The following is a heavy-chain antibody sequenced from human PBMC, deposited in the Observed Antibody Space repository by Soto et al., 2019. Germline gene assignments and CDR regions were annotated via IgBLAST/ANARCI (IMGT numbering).Heavy chain of an antibody. CDR2: IYSGGST. D-gene: IGHD2-2*01. CDR1: GGSITSSSYY. CDR3: ASRVVPAAIGFDY. J-gene: IGHJ4*02. V-gene: IGHV4-39*01. Sequence: LQLQESGPGLVKPSETLSLTCTVSGGSITSSSYYWGWIRQPPEKGLEWIGSIYSGGSTYYNPSLKSRVTISVDTSKNQFSLHLSSETAADTAVYYCASRVVPAAIGFDYWGQGTLVTVSS.